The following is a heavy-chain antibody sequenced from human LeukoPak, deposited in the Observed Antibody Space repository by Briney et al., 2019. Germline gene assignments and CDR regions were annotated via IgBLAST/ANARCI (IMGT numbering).Heavy chain of an antibody. CDR3: ARWGSIAVARFDY. CDR1: GGSISNYY. D-gene: IGHD6-6*01. CDR2: IYYTGST. J-gene: IGHJ4*02. V-gene: IGHV4-59*01. Sequence: SETLSLTCTVSGGSISNYYWSWIWQPPVKGLEWIGYIYYTGSTNYNPSLTSRVNISVDTSKNQFSPNLTSVTAADTAVYYCARWGSIAVARFDYWGQGTLVTVSS.